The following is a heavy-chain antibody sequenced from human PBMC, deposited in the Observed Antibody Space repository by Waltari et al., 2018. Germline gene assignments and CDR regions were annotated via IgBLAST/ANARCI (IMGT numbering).Heavy chain of an antibody. CDR3: IRPFELGID. V-gene: IGHV3-73*01. CDR1: GLIFSDFA. Sequence: EVQLVESGGALVQPGGSLKLSCATSGLIFSDFAIHWVRQASGKGPEGVGRSRRRTKGDATAYSPSVEGRFTISRDDSKNAVYLQMNSLNTDDTAVYYCIRPFELGIDWGQGTLVTVSS. J-gene: IGHJ4*02. D-gene: IGHD7-27*01. CDR2: SRRRTKGDAT.